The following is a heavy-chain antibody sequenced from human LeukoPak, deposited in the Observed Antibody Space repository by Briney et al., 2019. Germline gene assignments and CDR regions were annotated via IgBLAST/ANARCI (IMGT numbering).Heavy chain of an antibody. J-gene: IGHJ3*02. CDR3: ARGKMVVVTTGAFDI. CDR1: GFTFSSYA. Sequence: GGSLRLSCAASGFTFSSYAMHWVRQAPGKGLEWVAVISYDGSNKYYADSVKGRFTISRDNSKNTLYLQMNSLRAEDTAVYYCARGKMVVVTTGAFDIWGQGTMVTVSS. V-gene: IGHV3-30*04. D-gene: IGHD3-22*01. CDR2: ISYDGSNK.